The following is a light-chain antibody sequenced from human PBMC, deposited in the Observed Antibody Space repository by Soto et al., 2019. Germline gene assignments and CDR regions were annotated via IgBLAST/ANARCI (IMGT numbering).Light chain of an antibody. J-gene: IGLJ2*01. CDR3: QSADSSGTYVV. Sequence: SYELTQPPSVSVPPGQTARITCSGDALPKQYAYWYQQKPGQAPVLVIYKDSERPSGIPERISGSSSGTTVTLTISGVQAEDEADYYCQSADSSGTYVVFGGGTKLTVL. CDR2: KDS. V-gene: IGLV3-25*02. CDR1: ALPKQY.